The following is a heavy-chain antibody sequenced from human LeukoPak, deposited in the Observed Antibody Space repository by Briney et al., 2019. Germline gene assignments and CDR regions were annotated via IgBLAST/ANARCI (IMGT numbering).Heavy chain of an antibody. Sequence: GRSLRLSCAASGFTFSSYGMHWVRQAPGKGLEWVAVISYDGSNKYYADSVKGRFTISRDNSKNTLYLQMNSLRAEDTAVYYCARDTYTYYYDSSGYPDYWGQGTLVTVSS. CDR2: ISYDGSNK. CDR1: GFTFSSYG. D-gene: IGHD3-22*01. V-gene: IGHV3-30*03. J-gene: IGHJ4*02. CDR3: ARDTYTYYYDSSGYPDY.